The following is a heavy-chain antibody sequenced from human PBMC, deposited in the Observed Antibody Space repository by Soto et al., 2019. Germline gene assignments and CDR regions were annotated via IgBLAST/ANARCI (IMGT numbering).Heavy chain of an antibody. Sequence: SVKVSCKASGGTFSSYATSWVRQAPGQGLEWMGGIIPIFGTANYAQKFQGRVTITADESTSTAYMELSSLRSEDTAVYYCAREGYSYGSGGMDVWGQGTTVTVSS. V-gene: IGHV1-69*13. J-gene: IGHJ6*02. CDR1: GGTFSSYA. D-gene: IGHD5-18*01. CDR3: AREGYSYGSGGMDV. CDR2: IIPIFGTA.